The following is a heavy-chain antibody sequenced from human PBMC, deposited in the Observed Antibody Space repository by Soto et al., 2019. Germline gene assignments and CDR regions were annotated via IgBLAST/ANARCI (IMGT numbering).Heavy chain of an antibody. J-gene: IGHJ4*02. CDR3: AKDIVATLTGFDY. V-gene: IGHV3-9*01. CDR2: ISWNGGSS. D-gene: IGHD5-12*01. Sequence: DVQLVESGGGLVQPGRSLRLSCAASGFPFDDSAMHWVRQAPGKGLEWVSGISWNGGSSGYADSVKGRFTISRDNANNSLYLQMSSLRAEYTALYYCAKDIVATLTGFDYWGQGTLVTVSS. CDR1: GFPFDDSA.